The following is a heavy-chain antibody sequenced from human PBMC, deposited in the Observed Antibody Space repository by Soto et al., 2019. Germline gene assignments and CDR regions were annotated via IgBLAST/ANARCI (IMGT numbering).Heavy chain of an antibody. V-gene: IGHV3-33*01. CDR3: ARAVSGYRTNGVCYNWYFDL. Sequence: QVQLVESGGGVVQPGRSLRLSCAASGFTFGSYGMHWVRQAPGKGLEWVAVIWYDGSNKYYADSVKGRFTISRDNSKNTLYLQINSLIAEDTAVYYCARAVSGYRTNGVCYNWYFDLWGRGTLVPVSS. CDR1: GFTFGSYG. D-gene: IGHD2-8*01. J-gene: IGHJ2*01. CDR2: IWYDGSNK.